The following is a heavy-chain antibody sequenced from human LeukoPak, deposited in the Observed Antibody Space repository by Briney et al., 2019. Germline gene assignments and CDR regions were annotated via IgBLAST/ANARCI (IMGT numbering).Heavy chain of an antibody. CDR1: GFTFSSYA. CDR3: ARDIYGNYDLGY. V-gene: IGHV3-30-3*01. J-gene: IGHJ4*02. Sequence: GRSLRLSCAASGFTFSSYAMHWVRQAPGKGLEWVAVISYDGSNKYYADSVKGRFTISRDNSKNTLYLQMNSLRTEDTAVYYCARDIYGNYDLGYWGQGTLVTVSS. CDR2: ISYDGSNK. D-gene: IGHD4-11*01.